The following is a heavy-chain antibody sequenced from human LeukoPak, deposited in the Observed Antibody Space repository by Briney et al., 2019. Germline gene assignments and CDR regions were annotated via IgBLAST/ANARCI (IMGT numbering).Heavy chain of an antibody. V-gene: IGHV4-59*08. J-gene: IGHJ4*02. CDR3: AGLWRGTRFPQFGGVITHPDY. CDR2: IYYSGST. D-gene: IGHD3-16*02. Sequence: SETLSLTCTVSGGSISSYYWSWIRQPPGKGLEWIGYIYYSGSTNYNPSLKSRVTISVDTSKNQFSLKLSSVTAADTAVYYCAGLWRGTRFPQFGGVITHPDYWGQGTLVTVSS. CDR1: GGSISSYY.